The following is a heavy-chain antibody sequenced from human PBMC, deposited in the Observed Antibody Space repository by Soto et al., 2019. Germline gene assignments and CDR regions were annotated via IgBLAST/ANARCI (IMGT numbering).Heavy chain of an antibody. CDR2: IYPGTSNT. Sequence: GESLKISCKGSGYSFTNYWIGWVRQMPGKGLEWMGIIYPGTSNTLYSPSFQGQVTISVDKSITTAYLQWSSLKASDTAMYYCARVGLGESHFDYWGQGTLVTVSS. CDR1: GYSFTNYW. V-gene: IGHV5-51*01. D-gene: IGHD3-10*01. CDR3: ARVGLGESHFDY. J-gene: IGHJ4*02.